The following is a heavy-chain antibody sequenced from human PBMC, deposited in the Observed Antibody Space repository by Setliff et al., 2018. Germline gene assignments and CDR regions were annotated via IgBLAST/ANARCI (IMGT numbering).Heavy chain of an antibody. D-gene: IGHD3-16*01. J-gene: IGHJ4*02. Sequence: GGSLRLSCAASGFTFSNYYMTWIRQAPGKGLEWISYIHDSGNPTYYADSVKGRFTVSRDDAKNSLYLQMTSLRAEDTAIYYCARTTGYRLEGDFDYWGQGTLVTVSS. CDR3: ARTTGYRLEGDFDY. V-gene: IGHV3-11*01. CDR1: GFTFSNYY. CDR2: IHDSGNPT.